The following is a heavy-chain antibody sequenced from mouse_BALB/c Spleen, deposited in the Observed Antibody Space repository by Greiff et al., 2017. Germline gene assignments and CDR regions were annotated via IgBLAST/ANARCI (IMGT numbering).Heavy chain of an antibody. Sequence: VKLQESGPGLVAPSQSLSITCTVSGFSLTGYGVNWVRQPPGKGLEWLGMIWGDGSTDYNSALKSRLSISKDNSKSQVFLKMNSLQTDDTARYYCARVGYYGSSPYYAMDYWGQGTSVTVSS. V-gene: IGHV2-6-7*02. CDR2: IWGDGST. CDR1: GFSLTGYG. D-gene: IGHD1-1*01. CDR3: ARVGYYGSSPYYAMDY. J-gene: IGHJ4*01.